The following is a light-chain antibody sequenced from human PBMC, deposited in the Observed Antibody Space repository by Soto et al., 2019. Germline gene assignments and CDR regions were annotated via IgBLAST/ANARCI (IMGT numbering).Light chain of an antibody. CDR1: SSDVGGYNY. V-gene: IGLV2-14*01. J-gene: IGLJ1*01. Sequence: SLLTKPSSVPGSPGQAITISSTRTSSDVGGYNYVSWYQQHPGKAPKPMIYDVSNRPSGVSNRFSGSKSGNTASLTISGLQAEDEADYYCSSYTSSSKGVFGTGTKVTVL. CDR2: DVS. CDR3: SSYTSSSKGV.